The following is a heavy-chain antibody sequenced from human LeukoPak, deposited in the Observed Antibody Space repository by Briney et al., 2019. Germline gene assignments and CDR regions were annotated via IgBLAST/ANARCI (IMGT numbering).Heavy chain of an antibody. CDR1: GFTFSSYA. CDR3: ARAPHYSNYGPYYYGMDV. J-gene: IGHJ6*02. V-gene: IGHV3-30*04. D-gene: IGHD4-11*01. Sequence: GGSLRLSCAASGFTFSSYAMHWVRQAPGKGLEWVAVISYDGSNKYYADSVKGRFTISRDNSKNTLYLQMNSLRAEDTAVYYCARAPHYSNYGPYYYGMDVWGQGTTVTVSS. CDR2: ISYDGSNK.